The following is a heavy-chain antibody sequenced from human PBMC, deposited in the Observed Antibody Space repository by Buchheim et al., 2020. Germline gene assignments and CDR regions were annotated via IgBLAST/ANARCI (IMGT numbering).Heavy chain of an antibody. D-gene: IGHD2-8*01. CDR1: AFDSCAYG. CDR2: IWFDGSKQ. CDR3: AVLGVESGGVRDY. J-gene: IGHJ4*02. Sequence: QVQLVESGGGLIQPGTSLLLSCAASAFDSCAYGMHWVRQAPGKELEWVALIWFDGSKQLFDDSVKGRATISRDCSKNTLYLQLDSLRVEDTGLYFCAVLGVESGGVRDYWGQGT. V-gene: IGHV3-33*01.